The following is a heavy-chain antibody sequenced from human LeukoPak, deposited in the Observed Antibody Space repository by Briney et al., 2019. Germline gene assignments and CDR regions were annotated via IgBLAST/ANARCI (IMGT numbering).Heavy chain of an antibody. Sequence: ASVKVSCKASGYTFTSYYIHWVRQAPGQGLDWMGKVLPSGHNTDYAQKFQGRVTMTTDTSTSTVYMELSSLRSEDTAVYYCARTLSDSGLSSWGQGTLVTVSS. CDR3: ARTLSDSGLSS. J-gene: IGHJ5*02. D-gene: IGHD3-10*01. CDR2: VLPSGHNT. V-gene: IGHV1-46*01. CDR1: GYTFTSYY.